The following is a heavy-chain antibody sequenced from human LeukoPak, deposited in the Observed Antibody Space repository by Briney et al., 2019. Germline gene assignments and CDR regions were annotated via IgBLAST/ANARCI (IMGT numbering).Heavy chain of an antibody. V-gene: IGHV4-59*01. CDR1: GGSISSYY. CDR2: IYYSGST. CDR3: ARGGYDFWSGCGNWFDP. Sequence: SETLSLTCTVSGGSISSYYWSWIRQPPGKGLEWIGYIYYSGSTNYNPSLKSRVTISVDTSKNQFSLKLSSVTAADTAVYYCARGGYDFWSGCGNWFDPWGQGTLVTVSS. D-gene: IGHD3-3*01. J-gene: IGHJ5*02.